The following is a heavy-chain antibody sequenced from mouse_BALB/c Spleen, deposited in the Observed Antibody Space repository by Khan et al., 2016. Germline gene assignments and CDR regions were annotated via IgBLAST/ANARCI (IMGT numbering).Heavy chain of an antibody. J-gene: IGHJ3*01. CDR1: GFTFSNYW. Sequence: EVKLEESGGGLVQPGGSMKLSCVASGFTFSNYWMNWVRQSPEKGLEWVAEIRLKSNNYATHYAVSVKGRFTISRADSKSSVHLKMNNLRAEDTGIYYCTTGYADWGRGTLITVSA. V-gene: IGHV6-6*02. CDR3: TTGYAD. CDR2: IRLKSNNYAT.